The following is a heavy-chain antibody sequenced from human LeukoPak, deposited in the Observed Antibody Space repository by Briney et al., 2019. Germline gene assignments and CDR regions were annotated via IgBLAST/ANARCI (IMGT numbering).Heavy chain of an antibody. Sequence: PSETLSLTCSVSGGSIRGYYWSWIRQPPGKGLEWIGYIYYSGSTNYNPSLKSRVTISVDTSKNQFSLKLSSVTAADTAVYYCARESSWYYFDYWGQGALVTVSS. CDR1: GGSIRGYY. D-gene: IGHD6-13*01. CDR3: ARESSWYYFDY. J-gene: IGHJ4*02. V-gene: IGHV4-59*01. CDR2: IYYSGST.